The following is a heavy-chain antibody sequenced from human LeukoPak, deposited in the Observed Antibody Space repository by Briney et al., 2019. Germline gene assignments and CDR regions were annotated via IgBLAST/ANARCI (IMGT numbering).Heavy chain of an antibody. V-gene: IGHV3-7*03. Sequence: GGSLRLSCAASGFTFSSYAMSWVRQAPGKGLEWVAKMNQDGSDMYYVDSVKGRFFVSRDNARNLVYLQMNSLRVDDTAVYYCARDFPGIGRGTFDFWGQGTIIIVSS. CDR3: ARDFPGIGRGTFDF. J-gene: IGHJ3*01. CDR2: MNQDGSDM. CDR1: GFTFSSYA. D-gene: IGHD3-10*01.